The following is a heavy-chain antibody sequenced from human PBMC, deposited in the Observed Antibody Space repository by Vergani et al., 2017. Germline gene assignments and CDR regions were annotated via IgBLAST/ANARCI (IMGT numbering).Heavy chain of an antibody. CDR1: GFTFSSYS. D-gene: IGHD2-2*01. CDR2: ISSSSSTI. J-gene: IGHJ6*03. V-gene: IGHV3-48*04. Sequence: EVQLVESGGGLVQPGGSLRLSCAASGFTFSSYSMNWVRQAPGKGLEWVSNISSSSSTINYEDSVKGRFTISRDNAKNSLYLKMNSLRAEDTAVYYCARDWKYQLPPNYYYYYYMDVWGKGTTVTVSS. CDR3: ARDWKYQLPPNYYYYYYMDV.